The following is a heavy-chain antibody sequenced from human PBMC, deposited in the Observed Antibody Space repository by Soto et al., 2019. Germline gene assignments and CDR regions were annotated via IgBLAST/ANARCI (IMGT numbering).Heavy chain of an antibody. CDR1: GFTFRNSE. D-gene: IGHD2-21*02. Sequence: GSLRLSCAGSGFTFRNSEMFWVRQAPGKGLEWVSKINYSGSNIYYSKSVKGRFTISRDNAKNSLYLQMNSLTDEDTAIYFCASEALCGADCYFFEYWGPGTLVTVSS. V-gene: IGHV3-48*03. CDR2: INYSGSNI. J-gene: IGHJ4*02. CDR3: ASEALCGADCYFFEY.